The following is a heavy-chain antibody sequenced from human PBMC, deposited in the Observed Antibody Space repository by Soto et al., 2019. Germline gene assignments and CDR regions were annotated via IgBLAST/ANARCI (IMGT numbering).Heavy chain of an antibody. CDR1: GYSFIGYG. V-gene: IGHV1-18*01. D-gene: IGHD4-17*01. Sequence: QVRLVQSGAEVKKPGASVKVSCKASGYSFIGYGFSWVRQAPGQGLKYMGWISAYNGDTHYAQSLQGRVTMTTETYTSTAYMELRSLRPDDTAVYYCARDGALYGDYGGYWGQGTLVTVSS. CDR3: ARDGALYGDYGGY. J-gene: IGHJ4*02. CDR2: ISAYNGDT.